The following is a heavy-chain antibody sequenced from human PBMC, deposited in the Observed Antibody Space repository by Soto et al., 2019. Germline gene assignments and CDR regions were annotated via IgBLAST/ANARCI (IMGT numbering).Heavy chain of an antibody. J-gene: IGHJ4*02. V-gene: IGHV3-23*01. CDR1: GFTFAGYA. Sequence: GGSLRLSCAASGFTFAGYAMTWVRQPPGKGLEWVSSISGSGANTYYADSVKGRFTVSRDNSENTLYLQMNSLRVEDTAIYSCAKRGPLGFCASTSCYACDYWGPGALVTVAS. CDR3: AKRGPLGFCASTSCYACDY. D-gene: IGHD2-2*01. CDR2: ISGSGANT.